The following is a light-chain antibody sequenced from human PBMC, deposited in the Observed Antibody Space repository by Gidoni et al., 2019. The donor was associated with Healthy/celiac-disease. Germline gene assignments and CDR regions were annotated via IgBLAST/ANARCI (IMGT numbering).Light chain of an antibody. V-gene: IGKV3-11*01. Sequence: EIVLTQSPATLSLSPGERATLSCRASQSVSSSLAWYQQKPGQAPRLLIFDASNRATGIPARFSGSGSGTDFTLTISSLEPEDFAVYYCQQRSNWPLTFXGXTKVEIK. CDR1: QSVSSS. J-gene: IGKJ4*01. CDR2: DAS. CDR3: QQRSNWPLT.